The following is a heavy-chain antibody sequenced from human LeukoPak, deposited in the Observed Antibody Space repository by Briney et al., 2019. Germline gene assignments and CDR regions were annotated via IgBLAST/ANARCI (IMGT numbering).Heavy chain of an antibody. J-gene: IGHJ4*02. CDR3: ARDEWLGY. V-gene: IGHV4-61*01. D-gene: IGHD5-12*01. Sequence: SETLSLTCTVSGGSVSSGSYYWSWIRQPPGKGLEWIGYIYSSVSTKYNTSLKSRVTISVDTSKNQVSLNLSSVTATDTAVYYCARDEWLGYWGQGTLVTVSS. CDR1: GGSVSSGSYY. CDR2: IYSSVST.